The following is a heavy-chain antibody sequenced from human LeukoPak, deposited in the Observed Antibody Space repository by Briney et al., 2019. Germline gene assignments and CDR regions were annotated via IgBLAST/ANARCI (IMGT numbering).Heavy chain of an antibody. Sequence: QPGGSLRLSCAASGFTFSSYEMNWVRQAPGKGLEWVSYISSSGSTIYYADSVKGRFTISRDNAKNSLYLQMNSLRAEDTAVYYCARDFSLGFGELFTRKYRGFDYWGQGTLVTVSS. CDR1: GFTFSSYE. CDR3: ARDFSLGFGELFTRKYRGFDY. J-gene: IGHJ4*02. CDR2: ISSSGSTI. D-gene: IGHD3-10*01. V-gene: IGHV3-48*03.